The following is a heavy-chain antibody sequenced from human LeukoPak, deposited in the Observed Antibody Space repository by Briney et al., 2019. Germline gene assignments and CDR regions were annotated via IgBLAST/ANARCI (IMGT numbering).Heavy chain of an antibody. V-gene: IGHV1-24*01. CDR1: GYTLTELS. J-gene: IGHJ4*02. D-gene: IGHD3-22*01. CDR2: FDPEDGET. CDR3: ATSNPLNYYDSSGSYFDY. Sequence: ATVRVSCKVSGYTLTELSTHWVRQAPGKGLEWMGGFDPEDGETIYAQKFQGRVTMTEDTSTDTAYMELSSLRSEDTAVYYCATSNPLNYYDSSGSYFDYWGQGTLVTVSS.